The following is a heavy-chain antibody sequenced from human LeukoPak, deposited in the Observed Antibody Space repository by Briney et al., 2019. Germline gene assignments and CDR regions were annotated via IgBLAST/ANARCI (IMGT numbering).Heavy chain of an antibody. CDR2: ISDSGSST. Sequence: GGTLRLSCAASGFNFNTYFRSWVRQAPGKGLEWISYISDSGSSTFYADSAKGRFTVSRDNAETSPYLEMNSLRSEDTAVYYCEKDVLPAAPRLAAMDVWGQGTTVTVSS. V-gene: IGHV3-11*01. CDR1: GFNFNTYF. D-gene: IGHD3-16*01. CDR3: EKDVLPAAPRLAAMDV. J-gene: IGHJ6*02.